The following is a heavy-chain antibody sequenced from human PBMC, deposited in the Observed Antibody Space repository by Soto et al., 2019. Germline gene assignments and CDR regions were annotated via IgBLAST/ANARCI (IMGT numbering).Heavy chain of an antibody. CDR1: GGSFSGYY. V-gene: IGHV4-34*01. CDR2: INHSGST. D-gene: IGHD6-25*01. J-gene: IGHJ5*02. CDR3: ARRSAAGP. Sequence: QVQLQQCGAGLLKPSETLSLTCAVYGGSFSGYYWSWIRQPPGKGLEWIGEINHSGSTNYNPSLKSRVTISVDTSKNQFSLKLSSVTAADTAVYYCARRSAAGPWGQGTLVTVS.